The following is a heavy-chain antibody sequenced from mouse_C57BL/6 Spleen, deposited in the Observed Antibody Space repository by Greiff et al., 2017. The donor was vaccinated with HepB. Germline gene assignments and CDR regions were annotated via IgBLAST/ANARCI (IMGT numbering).Heavy chain of an antibody. V-gene: IGHV1-55*01. Sequence: QVQLQQPGAELVKPGASVKMSCKASGYTFTSYWITWVKQRPGQGLEWIGDIYPGSGSTNYNEKFKSKATLTIDTTSSTAYLQISSLTSEDSAVYYGARGDGYYFAYWGQGTLVTVSA. CDR2: IYPGSGST. J-gene: IGHJ3*01. CDR1: GYTFTSYW. D-gene: IGHD2-3*01. CDR3: ARGDGYYFAY.